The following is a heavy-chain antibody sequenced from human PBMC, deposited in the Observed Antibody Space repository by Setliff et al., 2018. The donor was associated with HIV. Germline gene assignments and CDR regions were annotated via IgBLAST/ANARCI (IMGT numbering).Heavy chain of an antibody. CDR3: AIDGAGGWLRPMPDY. CDR1: GFTFSRYA. Sequence: PGGSLRLSCAASGFTFSRYAMHWVRQAPGKGLEWVAVISSDGSNKYYADSVKGRFTFSRDNSKNTLYLQMNSLRAEDTAVYYCAIDGAGGWLRPMPDYWGQGTLVTVSS. D-gene: IGHD5-12*01. V-gene: IGHV3-30*04. J-gene: IGHJ4*02. CDR2: ISSDGSNK.